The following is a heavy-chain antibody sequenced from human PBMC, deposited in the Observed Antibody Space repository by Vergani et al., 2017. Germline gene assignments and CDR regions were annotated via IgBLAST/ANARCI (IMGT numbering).Heavy chain of an antibody. Sequence: QVQLQESGPGLVKPSETLSLTCTVSGGSVSSGSYYWSWIRQPAGKGLAWIGYIYYSGSTNYNPSLKSRVTISVDTSKNQFSLRLSSVTAADTAVYYCARDFDYWGQGTLVTVSS. CDR3: ARDFDY. V-gene: IGHV4-61*10. CDR1: GGSVSSGSYY. CDR2: IYYSGST. J-gene: IGHJ4*02.